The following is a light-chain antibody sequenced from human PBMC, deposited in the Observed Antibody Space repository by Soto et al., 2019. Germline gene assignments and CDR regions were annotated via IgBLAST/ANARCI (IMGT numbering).Light chain of an antibody. CDR1: QSVSSSY. Sequence: SVLPHYPGTLSLSPLERATLSCMASQSVSSSYLAWYQQKPGQAPRLLIYGASSRATGIPDRFSGSGSGTDFTLTISRLEPEDFAVYYCQQYGSSPLTFGGGTKVDI. CDR2: GAS. CDR3: QQYGSSPLT. V-gene: IGKV3-20*01. J-gene: IGKJ4*01.